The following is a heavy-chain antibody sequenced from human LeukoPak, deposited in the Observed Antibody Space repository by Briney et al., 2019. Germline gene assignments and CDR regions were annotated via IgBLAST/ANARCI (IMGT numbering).Heavy chain of an antibody. V-gene: IGHV3-7*01. CDR1: GFTFSSYW. J-gene: IGHJ5*02. CDR3: ARDLGYGALDP. Sequence: GGSLRLSCAASGFTFSSYWMNWVRQVPGKGLEWVALINPDGSQTHYVDSVKGRFTISRDNAENSLYLQMNSLRADDTAVYYCARDLGYGALDPWGQGTLVTVSS. CDR2: INPDGSQT. D-gene: IGHD4-17*01.